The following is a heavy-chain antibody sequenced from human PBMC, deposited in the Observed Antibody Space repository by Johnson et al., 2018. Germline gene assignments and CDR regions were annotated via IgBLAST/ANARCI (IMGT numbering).Heavy chain of an antibody. CDR1: GFTFSSYA. CDR3: AKEGAGYNQRSPLIDI. D-gene: IGHD5-24*01. J-gene: IGHJ3*02. V-gene: IGHV3-23*04. Sequence: VQLVESGGGLVQPGGSLRLSCAASGFTFSSYAMSWVRQAPGKGLEWVSAISGSGGSTYYADSVKGRFTISRDNSKNTVFLQMNSLRAEATAVYYCAKEGAGYNQRSPLIDIWGQGTMVTVSS. CDR2: ISGSGGST.